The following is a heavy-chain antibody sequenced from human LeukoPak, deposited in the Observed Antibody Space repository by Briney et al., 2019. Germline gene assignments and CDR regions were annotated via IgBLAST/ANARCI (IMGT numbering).Heavy chain of an antibody. J-gene: IGHJ3*02. CDR1: GGSISSYY. Sequence: PPETLSLTCTVSGGSISSYYWSWIRQPAGKGLEWIGRIYTSGSTNYNPSLKSRVTMSVDTSKNQFSLKLSSVTAADTAVYYCATGSGYYYVRGFDIWGQGTMVTVSS. D-gene: IGHD3-22*01. CDR2: IYTSGST. CDR3: ATGSGYYYVRGFDI. V-gene: IGHV4-4*07.